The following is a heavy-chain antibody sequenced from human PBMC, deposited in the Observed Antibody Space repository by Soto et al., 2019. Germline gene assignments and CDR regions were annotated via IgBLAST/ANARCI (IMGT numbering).Heavy chain of an antibody. CDR2: ISSSSSYI. CDR1: GFTFSSYS. CDR3: ARVGAILNASPLHYYYYMDV. V-gene: IGHV3-21*01. D-gene: IGHD3-16*01. J-gene: IGHJ6*03. Sequence: EVQLVESGGGLVKPGGSLRLSCAASGFTFSSYSMNWVRQATGKGLEWVSSISSSSSYIYYADSVKGRFTISRDNAKNSLYLQMNSLRAEDTAVYYCARVGAILNASPLHYYYYMDVWGKGTTVTVSS.